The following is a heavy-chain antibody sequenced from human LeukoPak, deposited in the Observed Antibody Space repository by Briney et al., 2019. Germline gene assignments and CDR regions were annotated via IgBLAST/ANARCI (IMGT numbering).Heavy chain of an antibody. CDR1: GVTLSTYA. D-gene: IGHD3-9*01. CDR3: ARDLGNYDILTGYLGD. V-gene: IGHV3-23*01. J-gene: IGHJ4*02. CDR2: ISSSGSGDNT. Sequence: GALRLSCAASGVTLSTYAMSWARQAPGKGLEWVSGISSSGSGDNTYYADSVKGRFTISRDNSKNTLYLQMNSLRAEDTAVYYCARDLGNYDILTGYLGDWGQGTLVTVSS.